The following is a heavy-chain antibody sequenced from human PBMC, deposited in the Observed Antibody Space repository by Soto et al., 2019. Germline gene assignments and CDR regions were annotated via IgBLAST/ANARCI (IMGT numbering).Heavy chain of an antibody. D-gene: IGHD2-21*01. J-gene: IGHJ6*02. Sequence: SSETLSLTCTVSSGFVSSGGYYWSWVRQHPGKGLEWVGTIDYTGSAYYNPSLNSRVSISVDTSKNQFSLRLSSVTAADTAVYYCARRGPQFGSLFPYYGFDVWGQGTTVTVSS. CDR3: ARRGPQFGSLFPYYGFDV. V-gene: IGHV4-31*03. CDR2: IDYTGSA. CDR1: SGFVSSGGYY.